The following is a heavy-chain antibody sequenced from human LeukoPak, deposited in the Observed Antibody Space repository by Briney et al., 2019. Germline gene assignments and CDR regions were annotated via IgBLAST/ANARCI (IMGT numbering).Heavy chain of an antibody. V-gene: IGHV5-51*01. CDR3: ARLSRYDFWSGYPPYGMDV. CDR2: IYPGDSDT. J-gene: IGHJ6*02. CDR1: GYSFTSYW. Sequence: GESLNISCKGSGYSFTSYWIGWVRQMPGKGLEWMGIIYPGDSDTRYSPSFQGQVTISADKSISTAYLQWSSLKASDTAMYYCARLSRYDFWSGYPPYGMDVWGQGTTVTVSS. D-gene: IGHD3-3*01.